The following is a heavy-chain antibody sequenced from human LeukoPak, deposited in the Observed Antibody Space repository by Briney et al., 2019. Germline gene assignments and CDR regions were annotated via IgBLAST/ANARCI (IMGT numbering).Heavy chain of an antibody. CDR2: INPSGGST. D-gene: IGHD3-22*01. J-gene: IGHJ3*02. V-gene: IGHV1-46*03. Sequence: ASVKVSCKASGYTFTSYYMHWVRQAPGQGLEWMGIINPSGGSTSYAQKFQGRVTMTRDTSTSTAYMELSSLRSEDTAVYYCARDDSSGLNSRAGAFDIWGQGTMVTVSS. CDR1: GYTFTSYY. CDR3: ARDDSSGLNSRAGAFDI.